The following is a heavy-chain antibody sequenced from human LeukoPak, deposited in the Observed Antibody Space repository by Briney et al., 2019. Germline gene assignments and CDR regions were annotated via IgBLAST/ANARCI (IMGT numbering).Heavy chain of an antibody. V-gene: IGHV4-59*08. Sequence: SQTLSLTCTVSGGSISSYYWSWIRQPPGKGLEWIGYIYYSGSTNYNPSLKSRVTISVDTSKNQFSLKLSSVTAADTAVYYCARLHDSTWLVNWYFDLWGRGTLVTVSS. D-gene: IGHD6-19*01. CDR2: IYYSGST. J-gene: IGHJ2*01. CDR3: ARLHDSTWLVNWYFDL. CDR1: GGSISSYY.